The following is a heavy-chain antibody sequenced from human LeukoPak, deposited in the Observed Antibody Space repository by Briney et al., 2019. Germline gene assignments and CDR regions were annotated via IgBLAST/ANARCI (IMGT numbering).Heavy chain of an antibody. CDR3: ARGAFHYYGSGSYSASTNWFDP. V-gene: IGHV4-4*07. Sequence: SETLSLTCSVSGGSISTYYWKWIWQPAGKGLEWIGRIYASGRTTYNPSLKSRVSMSVDTSKNQFSLRLTSVTAADTAVYYCARGAFHYYGSGSYSASTNWFDPWGQGTLVTVSS. CDR2: IYASGRT. J-gene: IGHJ5*02. D-gene: IGHD3-10*01. CDR1: GGSISTYY.